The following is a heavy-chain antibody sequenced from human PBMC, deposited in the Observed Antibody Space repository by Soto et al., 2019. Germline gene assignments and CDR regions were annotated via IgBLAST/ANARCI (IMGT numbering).Heavy chain of an antibody. V-gene: IGHV3-72*01. CDR2: IRNKANRYTT. J-gene: IGHJ4*02. CDR3: SRAGILTTPYYFDY. D-gene: IGHD4-4*01. Sequence: EVQLVESGGGLVQPGGSLRLSCAAFGFTFSDHYMDWVRQAPGKGLEWVGRIRNKANRYTTEYAASVNGRFTISRDDSKNSLFLQMNSLKTEDTAVYYCSRAGILTTPYYFDYWGQGTLVTVSS. CDR1: GFTFSDHY.